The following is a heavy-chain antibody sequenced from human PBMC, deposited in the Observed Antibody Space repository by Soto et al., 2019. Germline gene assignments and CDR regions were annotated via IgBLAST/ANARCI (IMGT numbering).Heavy chain of an antibody. Sequence: GGSLRLSCAASGFTFSSYGMHWVRQAPGKGLEWVAVIWYDGSNKYYADSVKGRFTISRDNSKNTLYLQMNSLRAEDTAVYYCAREGGYCSGGSCFESFAFDIWGQGTMVTVS. J-gene: IGHJ3*02. CDR1: GFTFSSYG. V-gene: IGHV3-33*01. CDR3: AREGGYCSGGSCFESFAFDI. CDR2: IWYDGSNK. D-gene: IGHD2-15*01.